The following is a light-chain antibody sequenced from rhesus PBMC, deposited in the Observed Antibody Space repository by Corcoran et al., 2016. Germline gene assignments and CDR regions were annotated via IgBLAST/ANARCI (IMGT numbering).Light chain of an antibody. CDR1: QGIRNY. CDR3: QQRNNYPPT. J-gene: IGKJ4*01. CDR2: DAS. V-gene: IGKV1-38*01. Sequence: DIQLTQSPSSLSASVGDRVTITCRASQGIRNYLAWYQQKSGRAPKLLIADASTLQSGVPARFSGSGSGTEVTLTISSLQPEVFASYYCQQRNNYPPTFGGGTKVKIK.